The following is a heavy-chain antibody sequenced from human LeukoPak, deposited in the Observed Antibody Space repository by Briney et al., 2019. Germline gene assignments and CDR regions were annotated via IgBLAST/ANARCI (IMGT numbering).Heavy chain of an antibody. D-gene: IGHD2-2*01. Sequence: PGGSLRLSCAASGFTFSSYAMSWVRQAPGKGLEWVSAIGTAGDTYYPGSVKGRFTISRENAKNSLYLQMNSLRAGDTAVYYCAREGCSSTSCYFDLWGRGTLVTVSS. J-gene: IGHJ2*01. CDR3: AREGCSSTSCYFDL. V-gene: IGHV3-13*01. CDR1: GFTFSSYA. CDR2: IGTAGDT.